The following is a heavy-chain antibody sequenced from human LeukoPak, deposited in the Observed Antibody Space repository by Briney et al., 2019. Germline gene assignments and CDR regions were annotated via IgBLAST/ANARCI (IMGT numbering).Heavy chain of an antibody. Sequence: GGSLRLSCAASGFTFSSYAMHWVRQAPGKGLEWVAVISYDGSNKYYADSVKGRFTISRDNSKNTLYLQMNSLRAEDTAVYYCARDQEYYDSSGRTGGNFDYWGQGTLVTVSS. CDR1: GFTFSSYA. D-gene: IGHD3-22*01. V-gene: IGHV3-30-3*01. CDR2: ISYDGSNK. CDR3: ARDQEYYDSSGRTGGNFDY. J-gene: IGHJ4*02.